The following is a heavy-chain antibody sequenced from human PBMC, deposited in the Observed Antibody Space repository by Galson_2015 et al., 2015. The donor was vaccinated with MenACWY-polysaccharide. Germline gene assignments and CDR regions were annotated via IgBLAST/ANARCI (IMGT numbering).Heavy chain of an antibody. CDR1: GYTFTGYY. J-gene: IGHJ4*02. Sequence: SVKVSCKASGYTFTGYYIHWVRQAPGQGLEWMGRISPHSGATNCAQNFQGRVTMTRDTSISTAYMELSRLSSDDTAVYYCARESGAGGTYFNYWGQGTLVAVSS. D-gene: IGHD6-25*01. V-gene: IGHV1-2*06. CDR2: ISPHSGAT. CDR3: ARESGAGGTYFNY.